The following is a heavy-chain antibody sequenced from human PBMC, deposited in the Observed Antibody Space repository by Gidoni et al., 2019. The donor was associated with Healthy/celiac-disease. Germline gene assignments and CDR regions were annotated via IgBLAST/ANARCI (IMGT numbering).Heavy chain of an antibody. CDR1: GFSLSTSGMR. CDR2: IDWDDDK. D-gene: IGHD6-19*01. CDR3: ARIPASGWYWFDP. Sequence: QVTLKESGPALVKPTQTLTLTCTFSGFSLSTSGMRVSWIRQPPGKALEWLARIDWDDDKFYSTSLKTRLTISKDTSKNQVVLTMTNMDPVDTATYYCARIPASGWYWFDPWGQGTLVTVSS. J-gene: IGHJ5*02. V-gene: IGHV2-70*04.